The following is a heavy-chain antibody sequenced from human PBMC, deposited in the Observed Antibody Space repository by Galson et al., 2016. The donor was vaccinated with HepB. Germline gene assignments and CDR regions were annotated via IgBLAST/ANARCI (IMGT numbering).Heavy chain of an antibody. CDR2: ISSSSSTI. D-gene: IGHD3-9*01. V-gene: IGHV3-48*01. CDR1: GFTFSHAW. CDR3: ARIYYEILTGLTPWYYFDS. J-gene: IGHJ4*02. Sequence: LRLSCAGSGFTFSHAWLNWVRQAPGKGLEWVSYISSSSSTIYYADSVKGRFTISRDNSKNTLHLQMNSLRAEDTAVYYCARIYYEILTGLTPWYYFDSWGQGTLVTVSS.